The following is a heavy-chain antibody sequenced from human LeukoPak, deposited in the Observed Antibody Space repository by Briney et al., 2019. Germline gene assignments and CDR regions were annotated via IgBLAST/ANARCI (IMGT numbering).Heavy chain of an antibody. J-gene: IGHJ4*02. CDR2: ISYDGNNK. V-gene: IGHV3-30-3*01. CDR3: ARDLVGGWDDSSGYYYGYFDY. D-gene: IGHD3-22*01. CDR1: GFNFAVYA. Sequence: PGGSLRLSCAASGFNFAVYAMHWVRQAPGKGLEWVAVISYDGNNKYYADSVKGRFTISRDNSKNTLYLQMNSLRAEDTAVYYCARDLVGGWDDSSGYYYGYFDYWGQGTLVTVSS.